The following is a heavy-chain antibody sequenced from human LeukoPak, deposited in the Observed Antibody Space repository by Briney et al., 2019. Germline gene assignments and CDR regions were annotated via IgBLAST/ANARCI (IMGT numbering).Heavy chain of an antibody. CDR1: DDSVSSSRYY. D-gene: IGHD6-19*01. CDR3: AREGGRQWLVSGALDS. J-gene: IGHJ5*01. CDR2: IYHGSA. Sequence: SETLSLTCTVSDDSVSSSRYYWTWIRQPPGKGLEWIGYIYHGSATYNPSLESRVTLSMDSSKNQYSLKMTSVTAADTAVYYCAREGGRQWLVSGALDSWGQGTLVTVSS. V-gene: IGHV4-61*01.